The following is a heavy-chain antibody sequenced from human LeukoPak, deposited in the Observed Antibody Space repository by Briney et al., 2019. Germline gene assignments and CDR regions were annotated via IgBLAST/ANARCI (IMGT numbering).Heavy chain of an antibody. J-gene: IGHJ4*02. CDR2: IYSSGST. D-gene: IGHD2-21*02. Sequence: SETLSLTCTVSGASINNYYWSWFRQPAGRGLEWIGRIYSSGSTNYNPSLRSRVIMSVGTCKNPVCLKLTSMTAAGPGVSYCVREGPLFCGDDCFAKWGQGTLVSVSS. CDR1: GASINNYY. V-gene: IGHV4-4*07. CDR3: VREGPLFCGDDCFAK.